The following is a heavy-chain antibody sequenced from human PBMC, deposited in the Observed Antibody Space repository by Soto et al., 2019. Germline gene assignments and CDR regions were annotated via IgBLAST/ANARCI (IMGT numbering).Heavy chain of an antibody. D-gene: IGHD2-2*02. J-gene: IGHJ2*01. CDR1: GFTFSDYC. V-gene: IGHV3-11*05. CDR2: ICGCSENI. Sequence: GGSLRLSCAASGFTFSDYCMGWSRQAPGKGLEWVSFICGCSENIKYADSVKGRVTSSRGNSKNSLYLQMNSLSAEDTAAYYYAKAAGCAAGTCYTAPYWYFELWGRGTLVTVSS. CDR3: AKAAGCAAGTCYTAPYWYFEL.